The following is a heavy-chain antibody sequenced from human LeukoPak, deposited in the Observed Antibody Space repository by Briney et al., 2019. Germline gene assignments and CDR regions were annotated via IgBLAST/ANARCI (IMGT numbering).Heavy chain of an antibody. CDR3: ARDSIAVAGHDAFDI. CDR1: GGTFSSYA. J-gene: IGHJ3*02. D-gene: IGHD6-19*01. V-gene: IGHV1-69*13. CDR2: IIPIFGTA. Sequence: SVKVSCKASGGTFSSYAISWVRQAPGQGLEWMGGIIPIFGTANYAQKFQGRVTITADESTSTAYMELSSLRSEDTAVYYCARDSIAVAGHDAFDIWGQGTMVTVSS.